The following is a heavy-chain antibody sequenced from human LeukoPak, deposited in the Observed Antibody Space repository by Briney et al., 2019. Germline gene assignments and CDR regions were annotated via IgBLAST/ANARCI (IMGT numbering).Heavy chain of an antibody. J-gene: IGHJ4*02. D-gene: IGHD6-6*01. V-gene: IGHV3-21*01. CDR2: ISSSSSYI. Sequence: GGSLRLSCAASGFTFSSYAMHWVRQAPGKGLEWVSSISSSSSYIYYADSVKGRFTISRDNAKNSLYLQMNSLRAEDTAVYYCAREAPYSSSSVDYWGQGTLVTVSS. CDR3: AREAPYSSSSVDY. CDR1: GFTFSSYA.